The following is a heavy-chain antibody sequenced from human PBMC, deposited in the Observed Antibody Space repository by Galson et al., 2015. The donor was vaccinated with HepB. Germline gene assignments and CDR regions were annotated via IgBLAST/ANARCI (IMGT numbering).Heavy chain of an antibody. J-gene: IGHJ5*02. V-gene: IGHV2-5*02. CDR1: GFSLSTSGVG. Sequence: PALVKPTQTLTLTCTFSGFSLSTSGVGVGWIRQPPGKALEWLALIYWDDDKRYSPSLKSRLTITKDTSKNQVVLTMTNMDPVDTATYYCAHSAAAAAGSPNWFDPWGQGTLVTVSS. D-gene: IGHD6-13*01. CDR2: IYWDDDK. CDR3: AHSAAAAAGSPNWFDP.